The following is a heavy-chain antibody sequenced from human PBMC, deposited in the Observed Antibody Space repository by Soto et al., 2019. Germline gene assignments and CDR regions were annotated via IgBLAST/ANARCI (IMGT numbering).Heavy chain of an antibody. J-gene: IGHJ5*02. Sequence: PGESLKISCKGSGYSFTSYWIGWVRQMPWKGLEWMGIIYPGDSDTRYSPSFQGQVTISADKSISTAYLQWSSLKASDTAMYYCARVSKWVTIFGVVKNRNWFDPWGQGTLVTVSS. CDR2: IYPGDSDT. D-gene: IGHD3-3*01. CDR1: GYSFTSYW. CDR3: ARVSKWVTIFGVVKNRNWFDP. V-gene: IGHV5-51*01.